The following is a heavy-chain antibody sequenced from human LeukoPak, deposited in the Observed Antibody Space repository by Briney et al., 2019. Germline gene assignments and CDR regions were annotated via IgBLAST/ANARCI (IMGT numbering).Heavy chain of an antibody. CDR2: IIPFFGRA. CDR3: ARDNNDYVWGSYRYGFDP. Sequence: ASVKVSCKASGGTFSSYGISWVRQAPGQGLEWMGGIIPFFGRADYAQKFQGRVTITADKSTSTAYMDLTSLKSEDTAVCYCARDNNDYVWGSYRYGFDPWGQGTLVTVSS. V-gene: IGHV1-69*06. D-gene: IGHD3-16*02. CDR1: GGTFSSYG. J-gene: IGHJ5*02.